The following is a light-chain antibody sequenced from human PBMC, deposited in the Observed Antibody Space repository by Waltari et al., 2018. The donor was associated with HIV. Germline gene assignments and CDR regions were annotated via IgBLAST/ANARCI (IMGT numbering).Light chain of an antibody. CDR3: CSYAGSFSYV. CDR2: DVT. Sequence: QSALTQPRSVSGSPGQSVTISCTGTRSAVGNYNSISWYQQRPGKAPNLMIYDVTKRPSGVPDRFSGSKSGNTASLTISGLQAEDEADYYCCSYAGSFSYVFGTGTEVTVL. V-gene: IGLV2-11*01. CDR1: RSAVGNYNS. J-gene: IGLJ1*01.